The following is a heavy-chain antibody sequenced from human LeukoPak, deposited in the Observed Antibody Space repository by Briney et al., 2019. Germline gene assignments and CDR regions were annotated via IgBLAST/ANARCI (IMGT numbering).Heavy chain of an antibody. CDR1: GGSFSGYY. CDR2: IYYRVTS. V-gene: IGHV4-59*01. CDR3: ARAVGGAGSGSL. D-gene: IGHD3-10*01. Sequence: SETLSLTCAVYGGSFSGYYWSWIRQPPGKGLEWIGYIYYRVTSDYNPSLKSRVTMSVDMSTRQISLKLSSVTAADTAVYYCARAVGGAGSGSLWGPGTLVTVSS. J-gene: IGHJ4*02.